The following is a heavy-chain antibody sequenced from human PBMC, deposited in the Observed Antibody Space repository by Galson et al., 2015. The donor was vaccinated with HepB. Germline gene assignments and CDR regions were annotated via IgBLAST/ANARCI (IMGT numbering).Heavy chain of an antibody. CDR2: ISGSGGST. CDR3: AKSRRYYDDVWGSYPN. V-gene: IGHV3-23*01. D-gene: IGHD3-16*02. CDR1: GFTFSSYD. J-gene: IGHJ6*02. Sequence: SLRLSCAASGFTFSSYDMSWVRQAPGKGLEWASTISGSGGSTYYADSVKGRFTISRDNSKNTLYLHMNSLRAEDTAVYYCAKSRRYYDDVWGSYPNWGQGTTVTVSS.